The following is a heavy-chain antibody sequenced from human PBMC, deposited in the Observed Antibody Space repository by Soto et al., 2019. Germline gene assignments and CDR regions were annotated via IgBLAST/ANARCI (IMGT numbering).Heavy chain of an antibody. J-gene: IGHJ6*02. CDR1: GTIFSSYP. CDR2: IIPILGET. Sequence: QVQLVQSGAEVKKPGSSVRVSCKASGTIFSSYPISWVRQAPGQGLEWMGRIIPILGETNSAQKFQGRVTLTADKSTNTAYMELNSLRLEDTALYYCARGLGGRMDDGGQGTTVTVSS. CDR3: ARGLGGRMDD. V-gene: IGHV1-69*08. D-gene: IGHD3-16*01.